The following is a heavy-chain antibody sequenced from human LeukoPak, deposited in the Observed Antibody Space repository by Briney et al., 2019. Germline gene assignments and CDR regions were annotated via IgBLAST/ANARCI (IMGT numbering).Heavy chain of an antibody. J-gene: IGHJ5*02. V-gene: IGHV3-11*04. CDR2: ISSSGSTI. Sequence: PGGSLRLSCAASGFTFSDYYMSWIRQAPGKGLEWVSYISSSGSTIYYADSVKGRFTISRDNAKNSLYLQMNSLRAEDTAVYYCARDASGFDWLSVGNNWFDPWGQGTLVTVSS. CDR3: ARDASGFDWLSVGNNWFDP. D-gene: IGHD3-9*01. CDR1: GFTFSDYY.